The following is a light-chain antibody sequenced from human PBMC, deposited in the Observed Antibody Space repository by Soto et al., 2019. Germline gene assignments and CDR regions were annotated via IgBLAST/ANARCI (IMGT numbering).Light chain of an antibody. V-gene: IGKV3-11*01. CDR3: QQRSNWPRGT. CDR2: GAS. Sequence: DIVLTQSPATLSVSPGERATLSCRASQSVSSTLAWYQQKPGQAPRLLIYGASNRATGIPARFSGSGSGTDFTLTISSLEPEDFAVYYCQQRSNWPRGTFGQGTKVDIK. CDR1: QSVSST. J-gene: IGKJ1*01.